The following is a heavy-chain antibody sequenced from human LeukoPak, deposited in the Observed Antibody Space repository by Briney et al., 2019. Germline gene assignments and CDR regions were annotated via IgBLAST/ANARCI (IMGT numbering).Heavy chain of an antibody. CDR3: ASYIRRPVRMDV. D-gene: IGHD2-2*02. J-gene: IGHJ6*01. V-gene: IGHV3-23*01. CDR2: TAGADDVI. Sequence: CDRQAPAKRLEWVAVTAGADDVIQYADSVKGRFTISTDNSKNRVQLQMNSLRAEDTALYFCASYIRRPVRMDVWGQGTMVTVSS.